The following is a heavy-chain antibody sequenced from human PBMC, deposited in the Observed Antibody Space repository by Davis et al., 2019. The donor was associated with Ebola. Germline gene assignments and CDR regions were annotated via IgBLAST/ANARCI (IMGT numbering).Heavy chain of an antibody. CDR1: GFTFSSYS. CDR2: ISSSSSTI. J-gene: IGHJ4*02. Sequence: GESLKISCAASGFTFSSYSMNWVRQAPGKGLEWVSYISSSSSTIYYADSVKGRFTISRDNAKNSLYLQMNSLRDEDTAVYYCARVGENSGSYLDLYFDYWGQGTLVTVSS. CDR3: ARVGENSGSYLDLYFDY. D-gene: IGHD1-26*01. V-gene: IGHV3-48*02.